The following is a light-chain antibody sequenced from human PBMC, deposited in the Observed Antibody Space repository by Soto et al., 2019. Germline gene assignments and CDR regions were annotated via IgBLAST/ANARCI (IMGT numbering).Light chain of an antibody. CDR1: SSDVGGYNY. CDR2: EVS. CDR3: SSYAGSNNLV. Sequence: QSALTQPPSASGSPGQSVTISCTGTSSDVGGYNYVSWYQQHPGKAPKLMIYEVSKRPSGVPGRFSGSKSGNTASLTVSGLQAEDEADYYFSSYAGSNNLVFGGGTKLTVL. J-gene: IGLJ2*01. V-gene: IGLV2-8*01.